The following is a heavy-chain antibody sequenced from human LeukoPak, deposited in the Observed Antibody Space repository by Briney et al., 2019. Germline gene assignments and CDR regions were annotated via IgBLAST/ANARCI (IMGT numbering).Heavy chain of an antibody. CDR3: AKDKEYSSSKFDY. J-gene: IGHJ4*02. D-gene: IGHD6-6*01. CDR2: ISGSGGST. Sequence: GGSLRLSCAASGFTFSSYAMSWVRQAPGKGLEWVSAISGSGGSTYYADSVKGRFTISRDNSKNTLYLQMNSLTAEDTAVYYCAKDKEYSSSKFDYWGQGTLVTVSS. V-gene: IGHV3-23*01. CDR1: GFTFSSYA.